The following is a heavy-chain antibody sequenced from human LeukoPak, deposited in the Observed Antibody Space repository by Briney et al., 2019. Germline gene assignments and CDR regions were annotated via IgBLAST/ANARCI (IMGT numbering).Heavy chain of an antibody. D-gene: IGHD6-19*01. CDR2: IIPIFGTA. J-gene: IGHJ4*02. Sequence: GSSVKVSCKASGGTSSSYAISWVRQAPGQGLEWMGRIIPIFGTANYAQKFQGRVTITTDESTSTAYMELSSLRSEDTAVYYCASYHSSGLDYWGQGTLVTVSS. CDR1: GGTSSSYA. V-gene: IGHV1-69*05. CDR3: ASYHSSGLDY.